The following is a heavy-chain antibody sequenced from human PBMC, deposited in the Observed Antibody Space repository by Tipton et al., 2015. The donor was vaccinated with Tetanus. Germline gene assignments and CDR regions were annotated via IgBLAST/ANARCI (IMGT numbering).Heavy chain of an antibody. J-gene: IGHJ4*02. CDR2: IRWNGGGT. CDR1: GFTFDDYT. CDR3: AREGLVFGPAKLSYFDL. Sequence: SLRLSCAASGFTFDDYTMHWVRQAPGKGLEWVSLIRWNGGGTHYADSVKGRFTVSRDNSKNSLYLQMNSLRREDTAVYFCAREGLVFGPAKLSYFDLWGQGTLVVVSS. V-gene: IGHV3-43*01. D-gene: IGHD3/OR15-3a*01.